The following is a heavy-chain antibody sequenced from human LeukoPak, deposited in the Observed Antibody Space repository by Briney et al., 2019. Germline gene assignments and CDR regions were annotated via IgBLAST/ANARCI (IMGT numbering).Heavy chain of an antibody. CDR2: INPNSGGT. Sequence: ASVKVSCKASGYTFSGYYMHWVRQAPGQGLEWMGWINPNSGGTNYAQKFQGRVTMTRDTSISTAYMELSRLRSDDTAVYYCARETTIFGVVIAAYKDWGQGTMVTVS. D-gene: IGHD3-3*01. J-gene: IGHJ3*01. CDR1: GYTFSGYY. CDR3: ARETTIFGVVIAAYKD. V-gene: IGHV1-2*02.